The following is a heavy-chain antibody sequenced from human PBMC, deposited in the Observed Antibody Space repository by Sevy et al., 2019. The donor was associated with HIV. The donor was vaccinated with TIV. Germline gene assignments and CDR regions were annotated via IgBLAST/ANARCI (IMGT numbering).Heavy chain of an antibody. CDR3: ATDRNVWGTDLFDF. CDR2: IWYDGTNK. V-gene: IGHV3-33*01. Sequence: GGSLRLSCAASGFTFSSYGMHWVRQAPGKGLEWVAVIWYDGTNKYYADSVKGRFTISRDNSRNTLYLQMNRRRAEDTAVYYCATDRNVWGTDLFDFWGQGTLVTVSS. J-gene: IGHJ4*02. D-gene: IGHD3-16*01. CDR1: GFTFSSYG.